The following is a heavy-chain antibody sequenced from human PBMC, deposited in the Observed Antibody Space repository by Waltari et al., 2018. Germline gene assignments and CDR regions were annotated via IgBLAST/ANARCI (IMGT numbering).Heavy chain of an antibody. D-gene: IGHD2-15*01. CDR3: ASMGSSIIVVVVAATGYFQH. J-gene: IGHJ1*01. CDR2: ISGSGGST. CDR1: GFTFSSYA. V-gene: IGHV3-23*01. Sequence: EVQLLESGGGLVQPGGSLRLSCAASGFTFSSYAMSWVRQAPGKGLGWVSAISGSGGSTYYADSVKGRFTISRDNSKNTLYLQMNSLRAEDTAVYYCASMGSSIIVVVVAATGYFQHWGQGTLVTVSS.